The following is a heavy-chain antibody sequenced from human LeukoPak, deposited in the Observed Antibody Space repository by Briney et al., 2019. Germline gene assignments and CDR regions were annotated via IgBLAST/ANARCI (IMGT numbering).Heavy chain of an antibody. CDR2: SSK. D-gene: IGHD4-17*01. V-gene: IGHV3-30*03. CDR3: AREKVRTVTKLPDAFDI. J-gene: IGHJ3*02. Sequence: SSKYYADSVKGRFTISRDNSRNTLYLQMNSLRAEDTAVYYCAREKVRTVTKLPDAFDIWGQGTMVTVSS.